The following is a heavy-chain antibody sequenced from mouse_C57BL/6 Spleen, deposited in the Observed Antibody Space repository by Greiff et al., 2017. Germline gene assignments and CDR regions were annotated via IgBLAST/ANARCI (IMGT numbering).Heavy chain of an antibody. V-gene: IGHV1-63*01. CDR3: ARGPYYYGSSLYYFDY. J-gene: IGHJ2*01. D-gene: IGHD1-1*01. CDR1: GYTFTNYW. Sequence: VQLQESGAELVRPGTSVKMSCKASGYTFTNYWIGWAKQRPGHGLEWIGDIYPGGGYTTYNEKFKGKATLTADKSSSTAYMQFSSLTSEDSAIYYCARGPYYYGSSLYYFDYWGQGTTLTVSS. CDR2: IYPGGGYT.